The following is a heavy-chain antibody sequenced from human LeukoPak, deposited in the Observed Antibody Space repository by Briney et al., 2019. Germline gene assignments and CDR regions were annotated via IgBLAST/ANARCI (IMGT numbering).Heavy chain of an antibody. CDR2: INPDSGDT. Sequence: GASVKVSCKASGYTFTGYYIHWVRQAPGQGLEWMGWINPDSGDTNYAQNFQGRVTMTRDTSISTAYMELSRLRSDDTAVYYCARYDSSSPLDYWGRGTVATVSS. CDR1: GYTFTGYY. CDR3: ARYDSSSPLDY. D-gene: IGHD6-6*01. V-gene: IGHV1-2*02. J-gene: IGHJ4*02.